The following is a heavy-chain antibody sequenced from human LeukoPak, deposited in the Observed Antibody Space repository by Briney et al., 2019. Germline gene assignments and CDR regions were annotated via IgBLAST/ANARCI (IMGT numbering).Heavy chain of an antibody. D-gene: IGHD6-19*01. CDR2: IYYSGST. CDR3: ARVTSEEWLVRGGAFDY. J-gene: IGHJ4*02. Sequence: SETLSLTCTVSGGSISSGNSFWGWIRQPPGKGLEWIGTIYYSGSTYYNPSLKSRVTISVDTSKNQFSLKLNSVTAADTAVYYCARVTSEEWLVRGGAFDYWGQGTLVTVSS. CDR1: GGSISSGNSF. V-gene: IGHV4-39*07.